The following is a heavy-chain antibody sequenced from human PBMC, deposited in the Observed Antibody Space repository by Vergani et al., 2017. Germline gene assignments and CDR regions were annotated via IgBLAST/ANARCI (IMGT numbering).Heavy chain of an antibody. Sequence: QVQLQESGPGLLKPSQTLSLTCTVSGGSLSSGSYYWSWVRQRPGKGLEWIGYIYNSGSTYYNPSLKSRVTISVDASKNQFSLKLSSVTAADTAVYYCASDGKSRDCSSTSCYSWLRYWGQGTLVTVSS. D-gene: IGHD2-2*01. V-gene: IGHV4-31*03. CDR1: GGSLSSGSYY. CDR3: ASDGKSRDCSSTSCYSWLRY. CDR2: IYNSGST. J-gene: IGHJ4*02.